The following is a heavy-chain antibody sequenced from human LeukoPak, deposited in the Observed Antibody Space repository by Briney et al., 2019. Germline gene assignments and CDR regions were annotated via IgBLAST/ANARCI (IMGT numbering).Heavy chain of an antibody. J-gene: IGHJ4*02. CDR2: ISYDGSNK. V-gene: IGHV3-30*18. CDR3: AKDRGEGGDY. Sequence: GRSLRLSCAASGFTFSSYGMHWVRQAPGKGLEWVAVISYDGSNKYYADSVKGRFTISRDNSRNTLYLQMNSLRAEDTAVYYCAKDRGEGGDYWGQGTLVTVSS. D-gene: IGHD4-17*01. CDR1: GFTFSSYG.